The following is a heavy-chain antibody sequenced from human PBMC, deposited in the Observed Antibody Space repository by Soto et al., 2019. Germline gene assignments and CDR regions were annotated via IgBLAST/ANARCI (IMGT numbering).Heavy chain of an antibody. J-gene: IGHJ4*02. V-gene: IGHV4-4*02. CDR1: GGSFTSNNW. CDR3: ASRDRGTSVDY. CDR2: IYRTGGT. Sequence: TLSLTCAVSGGSFTSNNWWTWVRQPPGQGLEWIGEIYRTGGTNYNPSLKSRVTISLDKSENQFSLKVTSLTAADTAVYYCASRDRGTSVDYWGQGTLVTVS. D-gene: IGHD1-7*01.